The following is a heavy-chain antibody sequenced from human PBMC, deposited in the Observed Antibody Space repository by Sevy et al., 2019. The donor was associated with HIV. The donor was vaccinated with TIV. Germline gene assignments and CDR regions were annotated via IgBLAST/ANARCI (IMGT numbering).Heavy chain of an antibody. CDR1: GFTFSSAW. Sequence: GGSLRLSCTASGFTFSSAWMSWVRQAPGKGLEWVGRIKSEFDGGAIDYAAPVKGRFSISREDSKTKVYLQMNSQKTDDTAVYYCITDPAYRGYDEEVINYYFYGMDVWGQGTTVTVSS. V-gene: IGHV3-15*01. D-gene: IGHD5-12*01. CDR3: ITDPAYRGYDEEVINYYFYGMDV. CDR2: IKSEFDGGAI. J-gene: IGHJ6*02.